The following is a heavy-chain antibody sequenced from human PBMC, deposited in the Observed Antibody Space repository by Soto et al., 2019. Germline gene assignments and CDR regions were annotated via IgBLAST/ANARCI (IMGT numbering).Heavy chain of an antibody. CDR3: ARDRMIFGVVEGHYGMDV. V-gene: IGHV4-30-4*01. CDR2: IYYSGST. Sequence: SETLSLTCTVSGGSISSGDYYWSWIRQPPGKGLDWIGYIYYSGSTYYNPSLKSRVTISVDTSKNQFSLKLSSVTAADTAVYYCARDRMIFGVVEGHYGMDVWGQGTTVTVSS. J-gene: IGHJ6*02. D-gene: IGHD3-3*01. CDR1: GGSISSGDYY.